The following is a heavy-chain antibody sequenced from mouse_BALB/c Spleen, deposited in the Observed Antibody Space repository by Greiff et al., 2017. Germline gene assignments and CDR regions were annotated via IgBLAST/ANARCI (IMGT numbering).Heavy chain of an antibody. CDR3: AKEMADYGYDSWFAY. Sequence: ESGPGLVKPSQSLSLTCSVTGYSITSGYYWNWIRQFPGNKLEWMGYISYDGSNNYNPSLKNRISITRDTSKNQFFLKLNSVTTEDTATYYCAKEMADYGYDSWFAYWGQGTLVTVSA. V-gene: IGHV3-6*02. CDR2: ISYDGSN. CDR1: GYSITSGYY. J-gene: IGHJ3*01. D-gene: IGHD2-2*01.